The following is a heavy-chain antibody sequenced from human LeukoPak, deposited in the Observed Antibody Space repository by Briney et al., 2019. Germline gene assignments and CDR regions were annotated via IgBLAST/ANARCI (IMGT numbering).Heavy chain of an antibody. D-gene: IGHD3-22*01. CDR1: GFTFSSHS. V-gene: IGHV3-48*01. CDR3: ARGAYYYED. Sequence: GGSLRLSCAASGFTFSSHSMNWVRQAPGKGLEWVSYISSSSSTIYYADSVKGRFTISRDNAKNSLYLQMNSPRAEDTAVYYCARGAYYYEDWGQGTLVTVSS. CDR2: ISSSSSTI. J-gene: IGHJ4*02.